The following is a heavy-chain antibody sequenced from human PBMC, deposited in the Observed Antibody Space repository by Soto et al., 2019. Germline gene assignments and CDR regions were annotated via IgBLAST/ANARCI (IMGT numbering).Heavy chain of an antibody. CDR1: GFTFSSYG. J-gene: IGHJ4*02. Sequence: QVQLVESGGGVVQPGRSLRLSCAASGFTFSSYGMHWVRQAPGKGLEWVAVISYDGSNKYYADSVKGRFTISRDNSKNTLYLQMNSLRAEDTAVYYCAKDLRYSPWEWGQGTLVTVSS. CDR3: AKDLRYSPWE. D-gene: IGHD5-18*01. CDR2: ISYDGSNK. V-gene: IGHV3-30*18.